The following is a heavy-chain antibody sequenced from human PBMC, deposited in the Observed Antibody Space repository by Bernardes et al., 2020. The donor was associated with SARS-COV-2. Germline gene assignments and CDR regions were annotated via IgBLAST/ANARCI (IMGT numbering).Heavy chain of an antibody. V-gene: IGHV7-4-1*02. Sequence: ASVKVSFKASGYTFTSYAMNWVRPAPGQGLAWMGCINTNSWNPPYAHGFTGRFVFSLDTPVSTASLKISSLKAEETAVYYCARDKGDYYDGMDVLGQGTTVTVAS. CDR3: ARDKGDYYDGMDV. CDR2: INTNSWNP. J-gene: IGHJ6*02. CDR1: GYTFTSYA. D-gene: IGHD1-26*01.